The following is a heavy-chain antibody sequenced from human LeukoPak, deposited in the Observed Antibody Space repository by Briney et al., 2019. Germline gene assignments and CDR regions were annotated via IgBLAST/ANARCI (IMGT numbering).Heavy chain of an antibody. CDR2: ISYDGSNK. CDR3: AKDPAIAVTYFDY. V-gene: IGHV3-30*14. Sequence: GGSLRLSCAASGFTFSSYAMHWVRQAPGKGLEWVAVISYDGSNKYYADSVKGRFTISRDNSGNTLYLQMNSLRAEDTAVYYCAKDPAIAVTYFDYWGQGTLVTVSS. J-gene: IGHJ4*02. CDR1: GFTFSSYA. D-gene: IGHD6-19*01.